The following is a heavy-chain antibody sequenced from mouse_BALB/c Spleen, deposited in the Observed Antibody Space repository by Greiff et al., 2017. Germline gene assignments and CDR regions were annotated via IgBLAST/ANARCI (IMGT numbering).Heavy chain of an antibody. CDR2: ILPGSVST. V-gene: IGHV1-9*01. Sequence: QVQLKQSGAELMKPGASVKISCKATGYTFSSYWIEWVKQRPGHGLEWIGEILPGSVSTNYNEKFKGKATFTADTSSNTAYMQLSSLTSEDSAVYYCARRIYGNYDYYYAMDYWGQGTSVTVSS. J-gene: IGHJ4*01. CDR3: ARRIYGNYDYYYAMDY. D-gene: IGHD2-1*01. CDR1: GYTFSSYW.